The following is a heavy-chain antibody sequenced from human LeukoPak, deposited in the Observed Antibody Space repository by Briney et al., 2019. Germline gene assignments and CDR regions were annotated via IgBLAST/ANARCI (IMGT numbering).Heavy chain of an antibody. Sequence: ASVKVSCKASGYTFTSYYMHWVRQAPGQGLEWMGIINPSGGSTSYAQKFQGRVTMTRDTSTSTVYMELSSLRSEDTAVYYCARASGELWFTYYFEYWGQGTLVTVSS. V-gene: IGHV1-46*01. CDR1: GYTFTSYY. J-gene: IGHJ4*02. CDR3: ARASGELWFTYYFEY. CDR2: INPSGGST. D-gene: IGHD5-18*01.